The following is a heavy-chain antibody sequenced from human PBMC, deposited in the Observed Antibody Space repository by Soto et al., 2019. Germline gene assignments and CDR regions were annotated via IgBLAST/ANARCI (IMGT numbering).Heavy chain of an antibody. CDR3: AAEYYYDSGGYYSIYYGMDV. CDR2: ISYDGSNK. D-gene: IGHD3-22*01. V-gene: IGHV3-30*03. Sequence: QVQLVESGGGVVQPGRSLRLSCAASGFTFSSYGMHWVRQAPGKGLEWVAVISYDGSNKYYADSVKGRFTISRDNSKNTLYLQMNSLRAEDTAVYYCAAEYYYDSGGYYSIYYGMDVWGQGTTVTVSS. J-gene: IGHJ6*02. CDR1: GFTFSSYG.